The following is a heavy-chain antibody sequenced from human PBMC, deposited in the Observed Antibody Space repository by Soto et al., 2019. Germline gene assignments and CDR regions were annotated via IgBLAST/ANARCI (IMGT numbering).Heavy chain of an antibody. D-gene: IGHD3-9*01. V-gene: IGHV1-2*02. CDR1: GYTFIDYY. Sequence: ASVNVSCKASGYTFIDYYIHWVRQVPGQGFEWMGRVSPKSGGTNYAQKFQGRVTMTWDTSLNTAYMELSSLISEDTAVYYCARPPGYISDWYYFDLWGQGTLVTVSS. CDR3: ARPPGYISDWYYFDL. CDR2: VSPKSGGT. J-gene: IGHJ4*02.